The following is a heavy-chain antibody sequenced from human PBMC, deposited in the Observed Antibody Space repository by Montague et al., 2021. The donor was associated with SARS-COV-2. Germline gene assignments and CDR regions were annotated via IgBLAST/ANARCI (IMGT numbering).Heavy chain of an antibody. CDR3: ARDYGDYSYYYGLDV. Sequence: TLSLTCTVSGGTIRSGSYYWSWIRQPAGKGLEWIGRIYSSGSTNYNPSLKSRVTMSVDTSKNQFSLKVSSVTAADTAVYYCARDYGDYSYYYGLDVWGQRTTVSAAS. D-gene: IGHD4-17*01. V-gene: IGHV4-61*02. CDR2: IYSSGST. J-gene: IGHJ6*02. CDR1: GGTIRSGSYY.